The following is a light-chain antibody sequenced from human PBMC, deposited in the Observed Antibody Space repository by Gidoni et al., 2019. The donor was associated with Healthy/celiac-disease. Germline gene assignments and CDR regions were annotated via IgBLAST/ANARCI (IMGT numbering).Light chain of an antibody. Sequence: AIQLTQSPSSLSASVGDRVTITCRASQGISSALAWYQQKPGKAPKLLIYDASSLESGVPSRFSGSGSGTDFTLTISSLQPEDFATYYCQQCNSYPRLTFGGGTKVEIK. CDR3: QQCNSYPRLT. CDR1: QGISSA. J-gene: IGKJ4*01. CDR2: DAS. V-gene: IGKV1-13*02.